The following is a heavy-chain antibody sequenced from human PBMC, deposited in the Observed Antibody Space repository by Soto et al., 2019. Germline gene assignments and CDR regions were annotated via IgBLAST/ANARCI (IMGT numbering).Heavy chain of an antibody. CDR1: GFTFSNYG. V-gene: IGHV3-33*01. D-gene: IGHD1-1*01. J-gene: IGHJ3*02. Sequence: QVQLVESGGGVVQPGRSLRVSCAASGFTFSNYGMHWVRQAPGKGLEWVAVIWYDGSNKYSADSVKGRFTISRDNSKNTLYLQMNSLRAEDTAIYCCAREAQLHDAFDICGQGTMVTVSS. CDR3: AREAQLHDAFDI. CDR2: IWYDGSNK.